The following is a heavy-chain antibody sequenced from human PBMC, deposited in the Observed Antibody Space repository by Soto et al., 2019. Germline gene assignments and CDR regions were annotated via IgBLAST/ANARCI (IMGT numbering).Heavy chain of an antibody. CDR1: GGSFSSYA. CDR2: IIPIFGTA. D-gene: IGHD3-3*01. Sequence: QVQLVQSGAEVKKPGSSVKVSCKASGGSFSSYAISWVRQAPGQGLEWMGGIIPIFGTANYAQKFQGRVTITADASTSTAYMELSSLRSEDTAVYYCARVRVRFLEWLGSEGWGQGTLVTVSS. V-gene: IGHV1-69*12. CDR3: ARVRVRFLEWLGSEG. J-gene: IGHJ4*02.